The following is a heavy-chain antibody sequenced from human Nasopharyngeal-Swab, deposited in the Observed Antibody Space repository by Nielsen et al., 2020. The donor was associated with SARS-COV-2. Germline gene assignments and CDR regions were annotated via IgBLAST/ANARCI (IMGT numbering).Heavy chain of an antibody. CDR2: ISSSSSTI. J-gene: IGHJ4*02. CDR3: ARDTPYDFWSGYYSYYFDY. Sequence: GESLKISCAASGFTFSSYSMNWVRQAPGKGLEWVSYISSSSSTIYYADSVKGRFTISRDNAKNSLYLQMNSLRDEDTAVYYCARDTPYDFWSGYYSYYFDYWGQGTLVTVSS. V-gene: IGHV3-48*02. D-gene: IGHD3-3*01. CDR1: GFTFSSYS.